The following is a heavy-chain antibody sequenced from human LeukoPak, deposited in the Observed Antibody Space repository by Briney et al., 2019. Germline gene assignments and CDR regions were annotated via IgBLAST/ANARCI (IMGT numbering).Heavy chain of an antibody. Sequence: GGSLRLSCAASGFTFSSYAMSWVRQAPGKGLEWVSAISGSGGSTYYADSVKGRFTISRDSSKNTLFLQMNRLRPEDAAVYYCAKAPVTACRGAFCYPFDYWGLGTLVTVSS. J-gene: IGHJ4*02. CDR2: ISGSGGST. V-gene: IGHV3-23*01. D-gene: IGHD2-15*01. CDR3: AKAPVTACRGAFCYPFDY. CDR1: GFTFSSYA.